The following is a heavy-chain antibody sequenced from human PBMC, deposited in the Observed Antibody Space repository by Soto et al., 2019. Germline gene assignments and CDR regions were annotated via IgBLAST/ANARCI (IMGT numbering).Heavy chain of an antibody. CDR2: ISGSGGST. V-gene: IGHV3-23*01. Sequence: GGSLRLSCVASGFTFSSYAMSWVRQAPGKGLEWVSAISGSGGSTYYADSVKGRFTISRDNSKNTLYLQMNSLRAEDTAVYYCAKYALGGFGELLRYYYYYGMDVWGQGTTVTVSS. CDR3: AKYALGGFGELLRYYYYYGMDV. D-gene: IGHD3-10*01. CDR1: GFTFSSYA. J-gene: IGHJ6*02.